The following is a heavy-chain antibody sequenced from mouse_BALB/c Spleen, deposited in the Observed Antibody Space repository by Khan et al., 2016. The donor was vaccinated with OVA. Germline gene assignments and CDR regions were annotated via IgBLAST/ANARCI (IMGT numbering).Heavy chain of an antibody. J-gene: IGHJ4*01. CDR2: INPRSGYT. CDR3: ARRTTGYTMDY. Sequence: VQLQESGADLARPGASVRMSCKASGYTFTSNTMHWVKQRPGQGLEWIGYINPRSGYTNYNQNFKDKATFTADKSSSTAYMQLSSLTSEDSAVYYGARRTTGYTMDYWGQGTSVTVSS. CDR1: GYTFTSNT. V-gene: IGHV1-4*01. D-gene: IGHD2-14*01.